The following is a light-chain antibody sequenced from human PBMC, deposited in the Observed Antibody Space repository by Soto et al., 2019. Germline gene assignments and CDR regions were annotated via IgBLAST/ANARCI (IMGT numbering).Light chain of an antibody. J-gene: IGLJ1*01. Sequence: QPVLTQPASVSGSPGQSITISCTGTSSDVGSYNLVSWYQQHPGKAPKLMIYEGSKRPSGISNRFSGYKSGNTASLTISGLQAEDEAEYYCCSYADSSRIYVFGSGTKLTVL. CDR1: SSDVGSYNL. CDR3: CSYADSSRIYV. CDR2: EGS. V-gene: IGLV2-23*01.